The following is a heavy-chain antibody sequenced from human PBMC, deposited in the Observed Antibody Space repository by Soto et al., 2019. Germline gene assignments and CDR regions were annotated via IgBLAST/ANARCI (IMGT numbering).Heavy chain of an antibody. CDR1: GGSSSGDC. CDR3: ARLHGYCISSSCHGHYAMDV. Sequence: SETLSLTCVVYGGSSSGDCWSWIRQPPGKGLAWTGEINHSGSSNYNPSLKSRVTILVDTSKNQFSLKVTSVTAADTAVYYCARLHGYCISSSCHGHYAMDVWGQGTTVT. D-gene: IGHD2-2*01. J-gene: IGHJ6*02. V-gene: IGHV4-34*01. CDR2: INHSGSS.